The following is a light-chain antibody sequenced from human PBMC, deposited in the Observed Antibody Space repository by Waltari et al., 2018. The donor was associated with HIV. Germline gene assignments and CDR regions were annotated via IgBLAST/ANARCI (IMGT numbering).Light chain of an antibody. CDR2: DAS. V-gene: IGKV1-39*01. J-gene: IGKJ3*01. CDR1: QPVTNK. Sequence: DIQMSQSPYPLSASVGDSVTITCRASQPVTNKVNWYQQKPGKAPKLLIYDASTLQDWVPSRFRGGGSETHFTLTITSVQPDDFATYFCQQSYSYPLTFGPGTKVDV. CDR3: QQSYSYPLT.